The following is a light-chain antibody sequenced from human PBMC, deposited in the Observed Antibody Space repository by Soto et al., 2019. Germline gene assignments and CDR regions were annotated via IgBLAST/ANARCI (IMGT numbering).Light chain of an antibody. CDR2: EVS. CDR3: MQGTHWPLT. Sequence: EVVLTQSPLSLPVTVGQPATVSCRSSQSLLFFNGITYLTWFHQRPGQPPRRLISEVSNRDSGVPNKFSGSWSGTYFTLEISRVEAEDVGLFYCMQGTHWPLTFGGGTRVEIK. V-gene: IGKV2-30*01. J-gene: IGKJ4*01. CDR1: QSLLFFNGITY.